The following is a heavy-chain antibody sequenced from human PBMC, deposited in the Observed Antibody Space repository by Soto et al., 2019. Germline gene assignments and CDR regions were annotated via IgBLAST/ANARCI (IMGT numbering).Heavy chain of an antibody. CDR2: IYYSGST. V-gene: IGHV4-31*03. CDR1: GGSISSGGYY. D-gene: IGHD5-12*01. Sequence: QVQLQESGPGLVKPSQTLYLTCTVSGGSISSGGYYWSGIRQHPGKGLEWIGYIYYSGSTYYNPSLKGRVTISVDTSKNQFSLKLSFVTAADTAVYYCARTRPDSGYVLYYFDYWGQGTLVTVSS. CDR3: ARTRPDSGYVLYYFDY. J-gene: IGHJ4*02.